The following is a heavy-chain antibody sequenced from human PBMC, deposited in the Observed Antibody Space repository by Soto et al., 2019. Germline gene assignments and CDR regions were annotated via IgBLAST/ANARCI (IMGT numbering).Heavy chain of an antibody. CDR1: GFTFSDYY. CDR3: ARGVDGSRGYYFDY. CDR2: ISSSSSYT. J-gene: IGHJ4*02. Sequence: GGSLRLSCAASGFTFSDYYMSWIRQAPGKGLEWVSYISSSSSYTNYADSVKGRFTISRDNAKNSLYLQMNSLRAEDTAVYYCARGVDGSRGYYFDYWGQGTPVTVSS. D-gene: IGHD1-26*01. V-gene: IGHV3-11*06.